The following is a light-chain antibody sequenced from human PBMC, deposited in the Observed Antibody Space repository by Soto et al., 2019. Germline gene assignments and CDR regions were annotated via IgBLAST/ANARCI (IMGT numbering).Light chain of an antibody. Sequence: DVQMTQSPSSLPASVGDRVTFTCRASQRINNYLNWYQQRPGKAPKLLIHAASSLQGGVPLRFSGSGSGTDFTLTISSLQAEDFATYYCQQTYSIPITFGQGTRLENK. CDR3: QQTYSIPIT. J-gene: IGKJ5*01. CDR2: AAS. V-gene: IGKV1-39*01. CDR1: QRINNY.